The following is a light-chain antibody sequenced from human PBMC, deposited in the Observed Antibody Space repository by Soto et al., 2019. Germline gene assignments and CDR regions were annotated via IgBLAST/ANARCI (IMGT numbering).Light chain of an antibody. V-gene: IGKV3-20*01. CDR2: GAS. Sequence: DIVLTQSPGTLSLSPGKRATLSCRASQSVSSSYLAWYQQRPGQAPRLLIYGASSRATGIPDRFSGSGSGTDFTLTISRLEPEDFAVYYCQQYGSSPGYSFGQGTKLEIK. CDR1: QSVSSSY. J-gene: IGKJ2*03. CDR3: QQYGSSPGYS.